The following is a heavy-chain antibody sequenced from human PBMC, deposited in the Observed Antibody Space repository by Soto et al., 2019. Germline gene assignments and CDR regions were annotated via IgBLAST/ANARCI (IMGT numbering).Heavy chain of an antibody. D-gene: IGHD3-10*01. CDR1: GFTFSSYW. CDR3: VRDLYGPGY. CDR2: INGDGGTT. J-gene: IGHJ4*02. V-gene: IGHV3-74*01. Sequence: GGSLRLACGASGFTFSSYWMHWVRQAPGKGLVWVSRINGDGGTTHYADSVKGRFTISRDNAKNVLYLQMNSLRAEDTAVYYCVRDLYGPGYWGQGTVVTVSS.